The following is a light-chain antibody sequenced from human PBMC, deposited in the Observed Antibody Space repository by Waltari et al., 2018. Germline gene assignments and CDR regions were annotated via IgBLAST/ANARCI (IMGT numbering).Light chain of an antibody. CDR3: QTGGFGIWV. V-gene: IGLV4-69*01. CDR1: SGHSNYP. CDR2: GDIDGGH. J-gene: IGLJ3*02. Sequence: QLMLTQSPSASASLGASVKLTCTLSSGHSNYPLACHQQQPEKGPRYLMTGDIDGGHIEGDGIPDRFSGSSSGAERYLTISSLQSEDETDYYCQTGGFGIWVFGGGTKLTVL.